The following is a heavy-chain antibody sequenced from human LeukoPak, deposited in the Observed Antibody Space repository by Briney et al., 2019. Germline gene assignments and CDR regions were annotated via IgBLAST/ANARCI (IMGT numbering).Heavy chain of an antibody. CDR1: GFTFSSFA. J-gene: IGHJ4*02. V-gene: IGHV3-23*01. CDR3: ARVGPPSVVTMTFEF. Sequence: GGSLRLSCAASGFTFSSFAMGWVRQAPGKGLEWVSAISGSDSSTYSADSVKGRFTISRDDSKNTLYLQMNSLRAEDTAVYYCARVGPPSVVTMTFEFWGQGTLVTVSS. CDR2: ISGSDSST. D-gene: IGHD2-2*01.